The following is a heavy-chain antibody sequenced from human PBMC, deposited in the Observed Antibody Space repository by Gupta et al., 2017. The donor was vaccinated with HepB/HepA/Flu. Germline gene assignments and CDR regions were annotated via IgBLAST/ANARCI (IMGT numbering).Heavy chain of an antibody. J-gene: IGHJ1*01. D-gene: IGHD6-6*01. CDR3: AKMASCINIQLVSCVYFQH. CDR1: GFTFSSYA. V-gene: IGHV3-23*01. Sequence: EVQLLESGGGLVQPGGSLRLSCAASGFTFSSYAMSWVRQAPGKGLEWVSAISGSGGSTYYADSVKGRFTISRDNSKNTLYLQMNSLRAEDTAVYYCAKMASCINIQLVSCVYFQHWGQGTLVTVSS. CDR2: ISGSGGST.